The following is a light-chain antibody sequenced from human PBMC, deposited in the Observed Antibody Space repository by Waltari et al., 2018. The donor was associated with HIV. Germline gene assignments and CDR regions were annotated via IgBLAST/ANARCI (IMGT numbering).Light chain of an antibody. CDR3: QQYHDWPWFT. CDR2: AAS. Sequence: DIVMRQSPAPLSVSLGKSATLSCRASQSVGVNLAWYQQRPGQTPRLLTYAASTRATGIPPRFSGSVSGTNFALTISSLQSEDVGFYYCQQYHDWPWFTFGQGTKLEIK. V-gene: IGKV3-15*01. CDR1: QSVGVN. J-gene: IGKJ2*01.